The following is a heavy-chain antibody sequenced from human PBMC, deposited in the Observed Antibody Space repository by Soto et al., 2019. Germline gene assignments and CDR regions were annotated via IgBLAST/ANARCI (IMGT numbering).Heavy chain of an antibody. CDR3: AKDALYSSSWYYWFDP. CDR2: ISGSGGST. CDR1: GFTFSSYA. Sequence: GGSLRLSCAASGFTFSSYAMSWVRQAPGKGLEWVSAISGSGGSTYYADSVKGRFTISRDNSKNTLILQMNSLRAEDTAVYYCAKDALYSSSWYYWFDPWGQGTQVTVSS. D-gene: IGHD6-13*01. J-gene: IGHJ5*02. V-gene: IGHV3-23*01.